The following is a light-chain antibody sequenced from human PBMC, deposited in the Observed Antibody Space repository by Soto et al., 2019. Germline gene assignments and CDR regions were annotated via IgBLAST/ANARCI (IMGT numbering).Light chain of an antibody. V-gene: IGKV4-1*01. J-gene: IGKJ5*01. CDR1: RMLVSNSNNKSY. Sequence: IVLTQSPDSLAVSLGEGATINCKCMRMLVSNSNNKSYLAWYQQKTGQPPKLLSYCASTRESGVPDRFSGSGSGTDFTLTISSLQAEDVSIYYCQQFYSTPPITFGQGTRLEI. CDR3: QQFYSTPPIT. CDR2: CAS.